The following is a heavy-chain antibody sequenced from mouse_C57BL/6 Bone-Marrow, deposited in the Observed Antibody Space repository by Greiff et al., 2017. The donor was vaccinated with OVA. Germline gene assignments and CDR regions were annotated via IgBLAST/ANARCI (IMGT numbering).Heavy chain of an antibody. Sequence: EVMLVGSGGGLVQSGRSLRLSCATSGFTFSDFYMEWVRPAPGKGLEWIAASRNKANDYTTEYSASVKGRFIVSRDTSQSILYLQMNALRAEDTAIYYCARDDYYWYFDVWGTGTTVTVSS. J-gene: IGHJ1*03. V-gene: IGHV7-1*01. CDR2: SRNKANDYTT. CDR1: GFTFSDFY. CDR3: ARDDYYWYFDV.